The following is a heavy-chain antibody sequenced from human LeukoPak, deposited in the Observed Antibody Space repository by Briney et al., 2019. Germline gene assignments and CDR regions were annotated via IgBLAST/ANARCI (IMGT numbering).Heavy chain of an antibody. CDR3: ARAGYCSAAGCRLWAY. D-gene: IGHD2-15*01. CDR2: INTNTGNP. CDR1: GYTFTSYA. V-gene: IGHV7-4-1*02. Sequence: ASVKVSCEASGYTFTSYAMNRVRQAPGQGLEWMGWINTNTGNPTYAQGFTGRFVFSLDTSVSTAYLQISSLKPEDTAAYYCARAGYCSAAGCRLWAYWGQGTLVTVSS. J-gene: IGHJ4*02.